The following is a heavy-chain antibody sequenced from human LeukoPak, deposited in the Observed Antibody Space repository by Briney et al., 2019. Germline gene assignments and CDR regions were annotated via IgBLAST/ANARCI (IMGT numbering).Heavy chain of an antibody. CDR3: ARDLSLDY. CDR2: IYYSGTT. CDR1: SGSLSSHY. V-gene: IGHV4-59*11. J-gene: IGHJ4*02. Sequence: KPSETLSLTCTVSSGSLSSHYWSWIRQSPGKGLEWIGYIYYSGTTNYNPSLKSRVTISVDTSKNQFSLKLSSVTAADTAVYYCARDLSLDYWGQGTLVTVSS.